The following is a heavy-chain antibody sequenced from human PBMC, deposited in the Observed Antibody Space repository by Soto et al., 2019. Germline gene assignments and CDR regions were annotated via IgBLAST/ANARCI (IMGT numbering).Heavy chain of an antibody. J-gene: IGHJ4*02. D-gene: IGHD2-21*01. CDR2: ISGSSTST. CDR1: GFTFSSYA. CDR3: AKDPYSGFAMEKYFDY. V-gene: IGHV3-23*01. Sequence: EVQLSGSGGGLVQPGGSLRLSCAASGFTFSSYAMSLVRHAPGKGVEWVSAISGSSTSTYDADSVKGGSTISRDNSKNKLDLQMNSLRAEDTAVYYCAKDPYSGFAMEKYFDYWGQGTLVTVSS.